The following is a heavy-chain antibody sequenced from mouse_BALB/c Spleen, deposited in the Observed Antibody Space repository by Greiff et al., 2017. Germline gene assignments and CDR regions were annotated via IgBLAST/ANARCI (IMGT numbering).Heavy chain of an antibody. CDR1: GFTFSSYT. V-gene: IGHV5-12-2*01. CDR3: ARQRSTMLTEWYFDV. CDR2: ISNGGGST. D-gene: IGHD2-2*01. Sequence: EVMLVESGGGLVQPGGSLKLSCAASGFTFSSYTMSWVRQTPEKRLEWVAYISNGGGSTYYPDTVKGRFTISRDNAKNTLYLQMSSLKSEDTAMYYCARQRSTMLTEWYFDVWGAGTTVTVSS. J-gene: IGHJ1*01.